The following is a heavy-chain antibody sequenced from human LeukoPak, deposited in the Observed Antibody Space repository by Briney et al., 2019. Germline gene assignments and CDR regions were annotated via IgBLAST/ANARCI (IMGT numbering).Heavy chain of an antibody. CDR2: INDSGSP. J-gene: IGHJ4*02. Sequence: SETLSLTCAVYGGSFSGYHWTWIRQPPGKGLDWIGEINDSGSPIYNPSLRNRVTISVDMSKNQFSVKLSSVTAADTAVYYCARLPTVTFFDYWGQGTLVTVSS. CDR1: GGSFSGYH. D-gene: IGHD4-17*01. V-gene: IGHV4-34*01. CDR3: ARLPTVTFFDY.